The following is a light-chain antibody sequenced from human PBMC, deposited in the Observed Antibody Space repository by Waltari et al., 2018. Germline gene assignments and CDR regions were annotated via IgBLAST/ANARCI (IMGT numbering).Light chain of an antibody. CDR3: SSYTSSGTPYV. J-gene: IGLJ1*01. CDR2: DVT. CDR1: SSSVGGNHY. Sequence: QSALTQPASVSGSPGQSITIPCTGTSSSVGGNHYVPWYQQHPGKAPKLIIYDVTDRPSGVSNRFSGSKFGNTASLTISGLQAEDEADYYCSSYTSSGTPYVFGTGTRVTVL. V-gene: IGLV2-14*03.